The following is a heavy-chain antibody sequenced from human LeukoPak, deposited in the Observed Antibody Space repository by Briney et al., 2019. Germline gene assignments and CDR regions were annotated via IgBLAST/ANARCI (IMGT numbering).Heavy chain of an antibody. Sequence: SETLSLTCAVYGGSFSGYYWSWIRQPPGKGLEWIGEINHSGSTNYNPSLKSRVTISVDTSKNQFSLKLSSVTAADTAVYYCATHPSYDSSGPPESSWGQGTLVTVSS. J-gene: IGHJ4*02. V-gene: IGHV4-34*01. D-gene: IGHD3-22*01. CDR3: ATHPSYDSSGPPESS. CDR1: GGSFSGYY. CDR2: INHSGST.